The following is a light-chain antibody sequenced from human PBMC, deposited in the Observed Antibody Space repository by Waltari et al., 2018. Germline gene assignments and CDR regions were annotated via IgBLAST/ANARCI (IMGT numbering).Light chain of an antibody. CDR3: QNHERLPAT. CDR2: EAS. CDR1: QSIGRY. Sequence: EIMFTQSPGTLSLSPGKRATLSCRASQSIGRYLVWYQQKPGQAPRLLMYEASRRATGIPDRFSGSGSGTDFSLTISRLEPEDFAVYYCQNHERLPATFGQGTKVEIK. V-gene: IGKV3-20*01. J-gene: IGKJ1*01.